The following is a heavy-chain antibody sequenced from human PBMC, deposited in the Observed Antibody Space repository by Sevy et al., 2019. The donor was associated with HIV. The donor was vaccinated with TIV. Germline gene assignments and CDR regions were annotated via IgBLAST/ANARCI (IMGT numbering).Heavy chain of an antibody. CDR3: ARDVGSHSGFDI. D-gene: IGHD1-26*01. CDR1: GYTFTNYY. Sequence: ASVKVSCKASGYTFTNYYIHWVRQAPGQGLEWMGIINPSDGSRSYSQNLQDRVTMTRDTSTSTVYMELSDLKSEDTAVYYCARDVGSHSGFDIWGQGTMVTASS. CDR2: INPSDGSR. V-gene: IGHV1-46*01. J-gene: IGHJ3*02.